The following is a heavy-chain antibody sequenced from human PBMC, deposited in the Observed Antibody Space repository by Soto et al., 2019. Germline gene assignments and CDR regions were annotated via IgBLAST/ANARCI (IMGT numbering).Heavy chain of an antibody. CDR2: INAGNGNT. CDR1: GYTFTSYA. J-gene: IGHJ3*02. D-gene: IGHD3-16*02. Sequence: ASVKVSCKASGYTFTSYAMHWVRQAPGQRLEWMGWINAGNGNTKYSQKFQGRVTITRDTSASTAYMELSSLRSEDTAVYYCARSNYDYIWGSYRPTDAFDIWGQGTMVTVSS. V-gene: IGHV1-3*01. CDR3: ARSNYDYIWGSYRPTDAFDI.